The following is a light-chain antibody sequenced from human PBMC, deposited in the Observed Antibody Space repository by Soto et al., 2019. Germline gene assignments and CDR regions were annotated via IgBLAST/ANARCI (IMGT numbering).Light chain of an antibody. Sequence: EVVMTQSPATLSVSPGERATLSCRASQSVTSRLAWYQQKPGQAPRLLIYGASARATGIPARFSGSGSGPEFTLNINSLQYEDFAVYYCQQYNNWPLTFGGGTKVDIQ. J-gene: IGKJ4*01. V-gene: IGKV3-15*01. CDR3: QQYNNWPLT. CDR2: GAS. CDR1: QSVTSR.